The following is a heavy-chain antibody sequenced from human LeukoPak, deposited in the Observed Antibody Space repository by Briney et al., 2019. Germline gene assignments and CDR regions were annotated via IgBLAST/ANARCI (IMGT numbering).Heavy chain of an antibody. D-gene: IGHD3-10*01. Sequence: SETLSLTCTVSGGSISSYYWSWIRQPPGKGLEWIGYIYYSGSTNYNPSLKSRVTISVDTSKNQFSLKLSSVTAADTAVYSCARGSAMVRGVIIKNAFDIWGQGTMVTVSS. J-gene: IGHJ3*02. CDR2: IYYSGST. CDR3: ARGSAMVRGVIIKNAFDI. CDR1: GGSISSYY. V-gene: IGHV4-59*01.